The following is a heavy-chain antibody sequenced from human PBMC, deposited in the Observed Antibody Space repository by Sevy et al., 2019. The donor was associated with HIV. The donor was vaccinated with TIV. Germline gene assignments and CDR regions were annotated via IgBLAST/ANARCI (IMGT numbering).Heavy chain of an antibody. J-gene: IGHJ1*01. D-gene: IGHD2-21*01. CDR2: IKSITDGGAP. CDR3: STDDLISF. CDR1: GFDFANAW. Sequence: GGSLRLSCTASGFDFANAWMNWVRQAPGKGLEWVGHIKSITDGGAPDYAAPVKGRFTISRHDSKNTLYLQMNSLKAEDTAVYYCSTDDLISFWGRWTLVTVSS. V-gene: IGHV3-15*07.